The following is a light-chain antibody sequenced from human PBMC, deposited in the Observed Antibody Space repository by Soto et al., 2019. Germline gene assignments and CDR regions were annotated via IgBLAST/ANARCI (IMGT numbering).Light chain of an antibody. CDR1: SSDIGIYNY. CDR2: DVS. Sequence: QSALAQPASVSGSPGQSITISCTGTSSDIGIYNYVSWYQQHPGKAPKLMIYDVSNRPSGVSDRFSGSKSGNTASLTISGLQAEDEADYYCSSYTISSIYGFGAGTKVTVL. V-gene: IGLV2-14*01. J-gene: IGLJ1*01. CDR3: SSYTISSIYG.